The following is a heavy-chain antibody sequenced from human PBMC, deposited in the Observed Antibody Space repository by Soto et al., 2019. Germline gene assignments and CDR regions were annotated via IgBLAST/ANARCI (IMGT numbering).Heavy chain of an antibody. CDR1: GFTFDDYA. V-gene: IGHV3-9*01. Sequence: EVQLVESGGGLVQPGRSLRLSCAASGFTFDDYAMHWVRQAPGKGLEWVSGISWNRGSIGYADSVKGRFTISRDNAKNSLYLQMNSLRAEDTALYYSAKGVAGWYYFDYWGQGTLVTVSS. CDR2: ISWNRGSI. CDR3: AKGVAGWYYFDY. D-gene: IGHD3-3*01. J-gene: IGHJ4*02.